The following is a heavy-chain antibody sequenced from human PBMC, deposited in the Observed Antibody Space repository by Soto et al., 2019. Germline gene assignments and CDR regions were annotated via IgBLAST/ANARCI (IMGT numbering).Heavy chain of an antibody. D-gene: IGHD3-22*01. V-gene: IGHV3-66*01. CDR1: GFTVSSNY. Sequence: EVQLVESGGGLVQPGGSLRLSCAASGFTVSSNYMIWVRQAPGKGLEWVSVIYSGGSTYYADSVKGRFTISRDNSKNTLYLQMNSLRAEDTAVYYCASDSSGYDAFDIWGQGTMVTVSS. CDR2: IYSGGST. CDR3: ASDSSGYDAFDI. J-gene: IGHJ3*02.